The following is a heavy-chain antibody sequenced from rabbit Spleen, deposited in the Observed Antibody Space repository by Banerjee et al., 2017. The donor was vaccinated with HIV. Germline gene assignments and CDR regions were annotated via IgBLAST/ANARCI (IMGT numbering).Heavy chain of an antibody. V-gene: IGHV1S40*01. CDR1: GFSFSSSYW. CDR3: VRDTWTFNL. J-gene: IGHJ4*01. D-gene: IGHD3-1*01. Sequence: QSLEESGGDLVKPGASLTLTCTASGFSFSSSYWMCWVRQAPGKGLEWIACIYAGSSGTTYYASWAKGRFTISKTSSTTVTLQMASLTAADTATYFCVRDTWTFNLWGPGTLVTVS. CDR2: IYAGSSGTT.